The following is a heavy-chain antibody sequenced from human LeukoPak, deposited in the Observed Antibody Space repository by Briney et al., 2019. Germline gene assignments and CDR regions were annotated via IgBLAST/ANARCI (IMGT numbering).Heavy chain of an antibody. D-gene: IGHD2-21*02. J-gene: IGHJ6*03. V-gene: IGHV1-2*02. CDR1: GSTFPSYD. CDR3: ARGPLLPLAYCGGDCYPSSANYYYYHMDV. Sequence: ASVKVSCKASGSTFPSYDINWVRQATGQGLEWMGWINPNSGGTNYAQKFQGRVTMTRDTSISTAYMELSRLRSDDTAVYYCARGPLLPLAYCGGDCYPSSANYYYYHMDVWGKGTTVTISS. CDR2: INPNSGGT.